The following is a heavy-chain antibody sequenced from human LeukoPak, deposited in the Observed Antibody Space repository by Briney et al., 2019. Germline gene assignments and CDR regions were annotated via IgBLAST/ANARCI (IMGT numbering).Heavy chain of an antibody. CDR1: GYSFTHYA. J-gene: IGHJ5*02. D-gene: IGHD6-13*01. CDR3: ARGGMASQLVPHLKFP. Sequence: GASVKVSCKTSGYSFTHYAISWVRQAPGQGLEWMGWINPNSGGTNYAQKFQGRVTMTRDTSISTAYMELSRLRSDDTAVYYCARGGMASQLVPHLKFPWGQGTLVTVSS. V-gene: IGHV1-2*02. CDR2: INPNSGGT.